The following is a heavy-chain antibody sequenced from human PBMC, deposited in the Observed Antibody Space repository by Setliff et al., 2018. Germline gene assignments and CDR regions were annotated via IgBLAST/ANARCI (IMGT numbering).Heavy chain of an antibody. D-gene: IGHD3-22*01. CDR2: INPSGGST. CDR3: ARDVFPYHYEGAFDI. CDR1: GYAFTSYY. J-gene: IGHJ3*02. V-gene: IGHV1-46*01. Sequence: ASVKVSCKASGYAFTSYYIHWVRQAPGLGLEWMGIINPSGGSTSYAQKFQGRVTMTRDTSTSTVYMDMSSLRSEDTAVYYCARDVFPYHYEGAFDIWGQGTMVTVSS.